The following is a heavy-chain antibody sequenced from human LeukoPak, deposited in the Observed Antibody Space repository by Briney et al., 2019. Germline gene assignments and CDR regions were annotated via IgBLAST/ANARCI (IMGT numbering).Heavy chain of an antibody. D-gene: IGHD3-22*01. CDR1: GGTFSSYA. J-gene: IGHJ4*02. V-gene: IGHV1-69*05. CDR2: IIPIFGTA. CDR3: ARENYYDSSGYFDY. Sequence: SVKVSCKASGGTFSSYAISWVRQAPGQGLEWMGGIIPIFGTANYAQKFQGRVTITTDESTSTAYMELSSLRSEDTAVYYCARENYYDSSGYFDYWGQGALVTVSS.